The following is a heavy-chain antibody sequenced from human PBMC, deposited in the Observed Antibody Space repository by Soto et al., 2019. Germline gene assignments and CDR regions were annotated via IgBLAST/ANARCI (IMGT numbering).Heavy chain of an antibody. J-gene: IGHJ4*02. CDR3: ATATFNGGWYY. CDR2: INHSGST. V-gene: IGHV4-34*01. D-gene: IGHD6-19*01. CDR1: GGSFSGYY. Sequence: PSETLSLTCAVYGGSFSGYYWSWIRQPPGKGLEWIGEINHSGSTNYNPSLKSRVTTSVDTSKNQFSLKLSSVTAADTAVYYCATATFNGGWYYCAQGTLFTVS.